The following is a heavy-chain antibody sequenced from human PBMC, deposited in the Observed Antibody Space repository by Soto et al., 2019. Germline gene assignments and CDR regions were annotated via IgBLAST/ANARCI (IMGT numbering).Heavy chain of an antibody. Sequence: PSETLSLTCTVSGGSISSGGYYWSWIRQHPGKGLEWIGYIYSSGSTYYNPSLKSRVTISVDTSKHQFSLKLSSVTAADTAVYYCARDRGDRAARSFDYWGQGTLVTVS. CDR1: GGSISSGGYY. J-gene: IGHJ4*02. CDR2: IYSSGST. V-gene: IGHV4-31*03. CDR3: ARDRGDRAARSFDY. D-gene: IGHD6-6*01.